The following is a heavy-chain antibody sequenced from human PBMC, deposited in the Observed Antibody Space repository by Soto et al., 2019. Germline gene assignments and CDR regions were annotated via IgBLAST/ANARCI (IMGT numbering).Heavy chain of an antibody. CDR1: GGSSGSLGYC. CDR2: IYYSGST. CDR3: ARHAGRFLEWLFPFDY. D-gene: IGHD3-3*01. Sequence: LETQRLTCSVFGGSSGSLGYCWGWIRQPPGKGLEWIGSIYYSGSTYYNPSLKSRVTISVDTSKNQFSLKLSSVTAADTAVHYCARHAGRFLEWLFPFDYWGQGTLVTVSS. J-gene: IGHJ4*02. V-gene: IGHV4-39*01.